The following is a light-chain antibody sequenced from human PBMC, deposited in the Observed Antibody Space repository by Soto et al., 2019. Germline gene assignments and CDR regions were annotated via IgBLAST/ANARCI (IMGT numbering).Light chain of an antibody. CDR3: SSYAGNSNVV. CDR1: SSDVGGYNY. V-gene: IGLV2-8*01. CDR2: EVN. J-gene: IGLJ3*02. Sequence: QSALTQPPSASGSPGQSVTISCTGTSSDVGGYNYVSWYQQHPGKAPKLMVYEVNRRPSGVPDRFSGSKSANTASLTVSGLQAEDEADYYCSSYAGNSNVVFGGGTKLTVL.